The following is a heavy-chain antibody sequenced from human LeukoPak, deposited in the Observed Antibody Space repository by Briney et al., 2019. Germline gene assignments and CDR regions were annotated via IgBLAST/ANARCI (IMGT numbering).Heavy chain of an antibody. CDR1: GYTFTSYG. Sequence: ASVKVSCKASGYTFTSYGISWVRQAPRQGLEWMGWISAYNGNTNYAQKLQGRVTMTTDTSTSTAYMELRSLRSDDTAVYYCARFGGGIIVGPLGDAFDIWGQGTMVTVSS. V-gene: IGHV1-18*01. CDR3: ARFGGGIIVGPLGDAFDI. D-gene: IGHD1-26*01. CDR2: ISAYNGNT. J-gene: IGHJ3*02.